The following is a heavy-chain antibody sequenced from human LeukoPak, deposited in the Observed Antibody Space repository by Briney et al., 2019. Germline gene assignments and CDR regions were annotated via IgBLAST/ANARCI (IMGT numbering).Heavy chain of an antibody. CDR1: GGSISSSKYY. V-gene: IGHV4-39*01. CDR2: IYYSGST. Sequence: PSETLSLTCTVSGGSISSSKYYWGWIRQPPGKGLEWIANIYYSGSTDYNPSLKSRVTISADTSKNQFSLKLSSVTAADTAVYYCAGVVVGYYYMDVWGKGTTVTVSS. CDR3: AGVVVGYYYMDV. D-gene: IGHD2-15*01. J-gene: IGHJ6*03.